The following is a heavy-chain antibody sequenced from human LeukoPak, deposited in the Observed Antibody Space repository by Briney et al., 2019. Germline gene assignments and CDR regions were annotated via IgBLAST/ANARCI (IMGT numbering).Heavy chain of an antibody. D-gene: IGHD5-18*01. CDR1: GYSFITYW. CDR3: ARGYTYGLFNY. CDR2: IYPGDSDT. Sequence: GESLKIPCKGSGYSFITYWIGWVRQMPGKGLEWMGIIYPGDSDTRYSPSFRGQVTISADKSISTAFLQWSSLKASDTAMYYCARGYTYGLFNYWGQGTLVTVSS. J-gene: IGHJ4*02. V-gene: IGHV5-51*01.